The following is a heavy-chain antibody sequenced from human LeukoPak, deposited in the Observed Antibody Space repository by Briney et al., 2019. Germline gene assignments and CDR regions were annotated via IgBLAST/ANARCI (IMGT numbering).Heavy chain of an antibody. CDR1: GGSISSYY. J-gene: IGHJ4*02. Sequence: PSETLSLTCTVSGGSISSYYWNWIRQPPGKGLEWIGYIYYSGSTNYNPSLKSRVTISVDASKNQFSLKLSSVTAADTAVYYCARQGYCSSTSCYTSFDYWGQGTLVTVSS. CDR2: IYYSGST. V-gene: IGHV4-59*08. D-gene: IGHD2-2*02. CDR3: ARQGYCSSTSCYTSFDY.